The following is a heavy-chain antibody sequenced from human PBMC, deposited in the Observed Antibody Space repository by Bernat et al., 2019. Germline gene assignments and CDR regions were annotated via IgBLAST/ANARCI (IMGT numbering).Heavy chain of an antibody. V-gene: IGHV3-30*18. Sequence: VQLVESGGGLVQPGGSLRLSCAASGFTVSSNYMSWVRQAPGKGLEWVAVISYDGSNKYYADSVKGRFTISRDNSKNTLYLQMNSLRAEDTAVYYCAKIGIAAPYGMDVWGQGTTVTVSS. J-gene: IGHJ6*02. CDR3: AKIGIAAPYGMDV. CDR2: ISYDGSNK. D-gene: IGHD6-6*01. CDR1: GFTVSSNY.